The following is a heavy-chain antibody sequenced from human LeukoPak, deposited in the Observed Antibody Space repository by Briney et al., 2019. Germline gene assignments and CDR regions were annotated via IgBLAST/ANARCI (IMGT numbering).Heavy chain of an antibody. CDR2: IYTSGST. Sequence: PSETLSLTCTVSGGSISSYYWSWIRQPAGKGLEWIGRIYTSGSTNYNPSLKSRVTMSVDTFKNQLSLKLSSVTAADTAVYYCARGSQPLPATDNWFDPWGQGTLVTVSS. CDR1: GGSISSYY. D-gene: IGHD2-2*01. V-gene: IGHV4-4*07. J-gene: IGHJ5*02. CDR3: ARGSQPLPATDNWFDP.